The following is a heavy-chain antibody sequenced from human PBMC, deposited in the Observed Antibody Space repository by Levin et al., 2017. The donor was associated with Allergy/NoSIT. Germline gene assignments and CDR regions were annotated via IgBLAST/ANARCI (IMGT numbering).Heavy chain of an antibody. CDR2: ISSTSSRT. J-gene: IGHJ4*02. V-gene: IGHV3-48*01. CDR3: TRDVAFCGGDCYRGQGY. CDR1: GFTFSDYS. Sequence: GESLKISCAASGFTFSDYSMNWVRQAPGKGLEWVSYISSTSSRTRYADSVKGRFTISRDNAKNSLYLQMNSLRAEDTAVYYCTRDVAFCGGDCYRGQGYWGQGALVTVSS. D-gene: IGHD2-21*02.